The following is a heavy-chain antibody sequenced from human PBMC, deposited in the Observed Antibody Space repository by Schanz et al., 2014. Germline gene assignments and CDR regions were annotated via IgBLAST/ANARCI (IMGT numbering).Heavy chain of an antibody. D-gene: IGHD4-4*01. V-gene: IGHV3-7*01. Sequence: EVQLVESGGGLVQPGGSLRLSCAASGFIFSNSWMSWVRQAPGKGLEWVANIKQDGSEKYYVDSVKGRFTISRDNAKNSRYLQVNSLTAEDTAVYCCARRVRIDYWGQGTLGTVSS. J-gene: IGHJ4*02. CDR3: ARRVRIDY. CDR1: GFIFSNSW. CDR2: IKQDGSEK.